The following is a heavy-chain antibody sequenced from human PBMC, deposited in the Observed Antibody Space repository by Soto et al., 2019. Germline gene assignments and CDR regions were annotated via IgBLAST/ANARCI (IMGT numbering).Heavy chain of an antibody. CDR3: ARDLGLQGGFDY. J-gene: IGHJ4*02. CDR2: INPTGGST. Sequence: ASVKVSCKASGYTFTSYYMHWVRQAPGQGLEWMGIINPTGGSTTFAQRFQDRVTMTRDMSTSTVYMEVSSLRSEDTAVYYCARDLGLQGGFDYWGQGTLVTVS. D-gene: IGHD1-7*01. V-gene: IGHV1-46*01. CDR1: GYTFTSYY.